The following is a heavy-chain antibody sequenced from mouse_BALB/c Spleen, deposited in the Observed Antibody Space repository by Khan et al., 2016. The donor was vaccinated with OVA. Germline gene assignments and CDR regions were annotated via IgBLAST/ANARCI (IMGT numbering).Heavy chain of an antibody. CDR3: ARIKKIVATYFDY. CDR1: GYTFTSYW. V-gene: IGHV1S81*02. Sequence: QVQLQQPGAELVEAGASVKMSCKASGYTFTSYWMHWVKQRLGQGLEWFAETNPTNGRTYYNEKFKSKATLTVDKSSSTAYMLLSGPTFEDSAVYYCARIKKIVATYFDYWGQGTTLTVSS. J-gene: IGHJ2*01. CDR2: TNPTNGRT. D-gene: IGHD1-1*01.